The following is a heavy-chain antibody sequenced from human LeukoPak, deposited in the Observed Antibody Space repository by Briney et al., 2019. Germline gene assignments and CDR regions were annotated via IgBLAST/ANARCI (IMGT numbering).Heavy chain of an antibody. V-gene: IGHV3-21*01. J-gene: IGHJ6*03. CDR2: ISSSSSYI. CDR3: ARQGVGVSEDYYYYYMDV. D-gene: IGHD1-26*01. CDR1: GFTFSSYS. Sequence: PGGSLRLSCAASGFTFSSYSMNWVRQAPGKGLEWVSSISSSSSYIYYAGSVKGRFTISRDNAKNSLYLQMNSLRAEDTAVYYCARQGVGVSEDYYYYYMDVWGKGTTVTISS.